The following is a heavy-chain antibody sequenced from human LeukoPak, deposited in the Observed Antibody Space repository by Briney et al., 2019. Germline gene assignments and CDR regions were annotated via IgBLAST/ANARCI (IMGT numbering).Heavy chain of an antibody. V-gene: IGHV3-30-3*01. Sequence: QHWGSLRLSCAASGFTFCSYAMHWVRQAPGKGLEWVAVMSYDGSNKYYADSVKGRFTISRDNSKNTLYLQMNSLRAEDTAVYYCARECGGDCYYYFDYWGQGTLVTVSS. J-gene: IGHJ4*02. D-gene: IGHD2-21*02. CDR1: GFTFCSYA. CDR2: MSYDGSNK. CDR3: ARECGGDCYYYFDY.